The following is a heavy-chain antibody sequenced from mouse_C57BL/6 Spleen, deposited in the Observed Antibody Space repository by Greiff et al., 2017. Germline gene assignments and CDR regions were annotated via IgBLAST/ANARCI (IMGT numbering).Heavy chain of an antibody. J-gene: IGHJ1*03. V-gene: IGHV5-6*01. CDR1: GFTFSSYG. CDR2: ISSGGSYT. CDR3: ARPDDGSSYWYFDV. D-gene: IGHD1-1*01. Sequence: EVKLVESGGDLVKPGGSLKLSCAASGFTFSSYGMSWVRQTPDKRLEWVATISSGGSYTYYPDSVKGRFTISRDNAKNTLYLQMSSLKSEDTAMYYCARPDDGSSYWYFDVWGTGTTVTVSS.